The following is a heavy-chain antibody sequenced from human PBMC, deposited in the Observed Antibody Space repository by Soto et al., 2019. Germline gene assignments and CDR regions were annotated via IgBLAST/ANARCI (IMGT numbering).Heavy chain of an antibody. J-gene: IGHJ6*03. Sequence: QVQLVQSGAEVKKPGASVKVSCKASGYTFTSYDINWVRQATGQGLEWMGWMNPNSGNTGYAQKFQGRFTMTRNTSISTAYMELSSLRSEDTAVYYCARVHTYYDFWSGYSGSYYMDVWGKGTTVTVSS. CDR3: ARVHTYYDFWSGYSGSYYMDV. V-gene: IGHV1-8*01. CDR1: GYTFTSYD. D-gene: IGHD3-3*01. CDR2: MNPNSGNT.